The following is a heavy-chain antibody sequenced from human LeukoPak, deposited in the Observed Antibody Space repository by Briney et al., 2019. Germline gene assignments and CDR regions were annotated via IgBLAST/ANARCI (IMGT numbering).Heavy chain of an antibody. D-gene: IGHD6-6*01. V-gene: IGHV3-66*01. CDR1: GLTVSSNY. Sequence: GGSLRLSCAASGLTVSSNYMNWVRQAPGKGLEWVSVIYSGGSTYYADSVKGRFTISRDNSKNSLYLQMDSLRVDDTAIYYCVRGGAARPDYWGQGTLVTVSS. CDR3: VRGGAARPDY. CDR2: IYSGGST. J-gene: IGHJ4*02.